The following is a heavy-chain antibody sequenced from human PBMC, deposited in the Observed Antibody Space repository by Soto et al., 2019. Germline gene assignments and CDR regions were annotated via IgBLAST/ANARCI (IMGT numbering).Heavy chain of an antibody. CDR1: GDTVASNTAA. D-gene: IGHD3-3*01. CDR2: TYYRSKWYN. V-gene: IGHV6-1*01. CDR3: AREALPYFNICSGHLSFDR. Sequence: QTLSLTCAISGDTVASNTAAWNWIRQSPSRGLEWLGRTYYRSKWYNDYAVSVKSRIIIKPDTSKTQFSLQLNSVTPEDTAVYYCAREALPYFNICSGHLSFDRWGQGSLVTVSS. J-gene: IGHJ4*02.